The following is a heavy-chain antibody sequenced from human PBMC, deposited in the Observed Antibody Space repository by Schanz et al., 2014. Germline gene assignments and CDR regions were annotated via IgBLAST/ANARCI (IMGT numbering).Heavy chain of an antibody. Sequence: QAQLMQSGPELKRPGASVKVSCTASGYTLKNYGISWVRQAPGLGLEWMGWISDYNGKTNYAQKFQDRVIMSTDRSSSTAYLELRSLTSDDSAIYYCARHRFGVFYYGLDVWGQVTTILVSS. V-gene: IGHV1-18*01. CDR2: ISDYNGKT. CDR1: GYTLKNYG. J-gene: IGHJ6*02. D-gene: IGHD3-10*01. CDR3: ARHRFGVFYYGLDV.